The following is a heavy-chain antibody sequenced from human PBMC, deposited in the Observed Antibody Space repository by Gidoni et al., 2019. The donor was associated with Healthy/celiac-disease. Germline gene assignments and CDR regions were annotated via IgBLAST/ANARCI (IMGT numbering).Heavy chain of an antibody. V-gene: IGHV1-2*02. J-gene: IGHJ6*02. D-gene: IGHD6-19*01. Sequence: QVQLAQSGAEVQKPGASLKVSWKDSGYTFTGYHMHWVRQAPGQGLEWMGWINPNSGGTNYAQKFQGRVTMTRDTSISTAYMELSRLRSDDTAVYYCARVLGIAVAGYGDGMDVWGQGTTVTVSS. CDR1: GYTFTGYH. CDR3: ARVLGIAVAGYGDGMDV. CDR2: INPNSGGT.